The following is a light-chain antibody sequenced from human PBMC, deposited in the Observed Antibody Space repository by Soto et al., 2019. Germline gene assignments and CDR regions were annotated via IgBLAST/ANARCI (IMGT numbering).Light chain of an antibody. V-gene: IGKV2D-29*01. CDR1: QSLLNSGGKTY. J-gene: IGKJ1*01. CDR2: EVF. Sequence: DIVMTQSPLSLSVTPGQPASISCKSSQSLLNSGGKTYFYWYLQKPGQPPQLLIYEVFNRFSGVPDRVSGSGSGTDFTLNISRVEAEDVGFYYCLQTTQFPWTFGQGTKGEIK. CDR3: LQTTQFPWT.